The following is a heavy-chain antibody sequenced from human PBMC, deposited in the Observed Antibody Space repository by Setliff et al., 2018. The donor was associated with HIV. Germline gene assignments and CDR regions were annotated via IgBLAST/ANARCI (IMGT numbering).Heavy chain of an antibody. J-gene: IGHJ4*02. CDR1: GFTFSSYG. D-gene: IGHD1-7*01. CDR3: AKDARWNYVGFDY. CDR2: ISSSGGTT. Sequence: GGSLRLSCAASGFTFSSYGMHWVRQAPGKGLEWVSSISSSGGTTYFADTVKGRFTISRDNSKNTLYLQMDSLRVEDTALYYCAKDARWNYVGFDYWGQGTLVTVSS. V-gene: IGHV3-23*01.